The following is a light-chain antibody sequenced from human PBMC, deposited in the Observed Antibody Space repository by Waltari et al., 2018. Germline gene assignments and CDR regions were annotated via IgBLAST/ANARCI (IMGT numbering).Light chain of an antibody. CDR3: ASWDDSHYV. CDR2: KNN. J-gene: IGLJ1*01. Sequence: QSVLTQPPSASETPGQRVTISCSGSNSNLGSNYLYWYQQLPGTAPKLLCYKNNQRPSGVPDRFSASKSGTSASLAIDGLRSEDEAVYYCASWDDSHYVFGPGTQVTVL. CDR1: NSNLGSNY. V-gene: IGLV1-47*01.